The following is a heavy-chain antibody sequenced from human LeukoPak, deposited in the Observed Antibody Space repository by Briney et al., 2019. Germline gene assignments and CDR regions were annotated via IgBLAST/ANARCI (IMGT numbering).Heavy chain of an antibody. CDR1: GYTFTSYD. V-gene: IGHV1-8*01. D-gene: IGHD3-22*01. J-gene: IGHJ3*02. Sequence: GASVKVSCKASGYTFTSYDINWVRQATGQGLEWMGWMNPNSGNTGYAQKFQGRVTMTRNTSISTAHMELSSLRSEDTAVYYCARVTRLYYYDSSSDAFDIWGQGTMVTVSS. CDR2: MNPNSGNT. CDR3: ARVTRLYYYDSSSDAFDI.